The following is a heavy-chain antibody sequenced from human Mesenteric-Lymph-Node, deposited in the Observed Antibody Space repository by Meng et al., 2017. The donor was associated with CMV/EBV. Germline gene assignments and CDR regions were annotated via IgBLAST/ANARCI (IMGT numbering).Heavy chain of an antibody. CDR1: GYTFTGYY. CDR2: INPNSGGT. V-gene: IGHV1-2*02. CDR3: ARWGTFELRFLETDY. J-gene: IGHJ4*02. D-gene: IGHD3-3*01. Sequence: ASVKVSCKASGYTFTGYYMHWVRQATGQGLEWMGWINPNSGGTNYAQKFQGRVTMTRDTSISTAYMELSRLRSDDTAVYYCARWGTFELRFLETDYWGQGTLVTVSS.